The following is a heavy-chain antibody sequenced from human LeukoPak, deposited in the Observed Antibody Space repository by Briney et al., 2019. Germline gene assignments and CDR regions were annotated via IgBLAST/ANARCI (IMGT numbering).Heavy chain of an antibody. CDR1: GFTFSSYW. CDR2: INSDGSST. J-gene: IGHJ4*02. V-gene: IGHV3-74*01. D-gene: IGHD7-27*01. Sequence: GGSLRLSCAASGFTFSSYWMHWVRQGSGKGLVWVSRINSDGSSTSYADSVKGRFTISRDNAKNTLYLQMNTLRAEDTAVYYCVSIPGDWGQGILVTVSS. CDR3: VSIPGD.